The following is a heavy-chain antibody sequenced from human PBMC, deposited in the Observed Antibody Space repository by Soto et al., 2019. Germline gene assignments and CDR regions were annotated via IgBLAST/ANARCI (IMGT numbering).Heavy chain of an antibody. V-gene: IGHV3-11*01. CDR3: ARDRMYSSSWYSY. Sequence: SGFTFSDYYMSWIRQAPGKGLDWVSYISSSGSTIYYADSVKGRFTVSRDNAKNSLYLRMNSLRAEDTAMYYCARDRMYSSSWYSYWGQGTLVTVSS. CDR2: ISSSGSTI. CDR1: GFTFSDYY. J-gene: IGHJ4*02. D-gene: IGHD6-13*01.